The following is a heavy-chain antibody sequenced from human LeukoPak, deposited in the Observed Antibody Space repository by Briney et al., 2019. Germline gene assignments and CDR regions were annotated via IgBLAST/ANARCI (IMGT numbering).Heavy chain of an antibody. CDR3: ASIIASGSAFDI. Sequence: GASVKVSCKASGGTFSSYAISWVRQATGQGLEWMGWMNPNSGNTGYAQKFQGRVTMTRNTSISTAYMELSSLRSEDTAVYYCASIIASGSAFDIWGQGTMVTVSS. CDR2: MNPNSGNT. J-gene: IGHJ3*02. CDR1: GGTFSSYA. D-gene: IGHD3-10*01. V-gene: IGHV1-8*02.